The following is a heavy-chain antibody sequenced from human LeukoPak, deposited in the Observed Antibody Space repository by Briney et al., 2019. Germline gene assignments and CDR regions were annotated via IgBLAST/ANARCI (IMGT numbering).Heavy chain of an antibody. CDR2: IYTSGST. Sequence: PSETLSLTRTVSGGSISSYYWSWIRQPAGKGLEWIGRIYTSGSTNYNPSLKSRDTMSVDTSKNQFSLKLSSVTAADTAVYYCARANGYCSGGSCYPYFDYWGQGTLVTVSS. CDR3: ARANGYCSGGSCYPYFDY. CDR1: GGSISSYY. D-gene: IGHD2-15*01. V-gene: IGHV4-4*07. J-gene: IGHJ4*02.